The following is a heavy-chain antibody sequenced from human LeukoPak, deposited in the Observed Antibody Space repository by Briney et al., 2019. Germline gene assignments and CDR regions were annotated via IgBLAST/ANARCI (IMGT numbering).Heavy chain of an antibody. D-gene: IGHD4-17*01. Sequence: PGGSLRLSCAASGFTFSSYSMNWVRQAPGKGLEWVSVIYSGGSTYYADSVKGRFTISRDNSKNTLYLQMNSLRAEDTAVYYCARTNDYGDYGHYYMDVWGKGTTVTVSS. J-gene: IGHJ6*03. CDR3: ARTNDYGDYGHYYMDV. V-gene: IGHV3-53*01. CDR1: GFTFSSYS. CDR2: IYSGGST.